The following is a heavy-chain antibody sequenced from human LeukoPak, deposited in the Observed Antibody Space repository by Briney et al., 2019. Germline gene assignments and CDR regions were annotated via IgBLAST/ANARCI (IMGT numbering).Heavy chain of an antibody. Sequence: GESLKIPWKGSGYSFTSFRLGWVRQMPGKGLGGIGIIYPGDSDTRYNPSFQGQVTISADKSISTAYLQWSSLKASYTAMYYCASTRSGWEYYFGYWGQGTLVNVSS. J-gene: IGHJ4*02. D-gene: IGHD6-19*01. CDR1: GYSFTSFR. V-gene: IGHV5-51*01. CDR2: IYPGDSDT. CDR3: ASTRSGWEYYFGY.